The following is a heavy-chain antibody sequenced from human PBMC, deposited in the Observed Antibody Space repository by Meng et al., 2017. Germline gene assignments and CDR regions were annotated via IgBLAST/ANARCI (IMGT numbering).Heavy chain of an antibody. CDR2: IIPIFGTA. CDR3: ARDSLYYYGSGGVGEQNWFDH. CDR1: GSTLSSYA. D-gene: IGHD3-10*01. J-gene: IGHJ5*02. V-gene: IGHV1-69*06. Sequence: SGAGLKESVSSVKVPWAGSGSTLSSYALSWVRQAPGQGLGWMGGIIPIFGTANYAQKFQSRVKITADKSTSTAYLELRSLSSEDTSVYSCARDSLYYYGSGGVGEQNWFDHWGQGTLVTVSS.